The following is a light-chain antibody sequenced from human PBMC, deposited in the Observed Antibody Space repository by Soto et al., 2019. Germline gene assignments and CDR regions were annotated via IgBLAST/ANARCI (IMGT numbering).Light chain of an antibody. Sequence: EIVMTQSPATLSVSPGERATLSCRASQSVSSKLAWYQQKPGQGPRLLIYGASTRATGIPARFSGSGSGTEFTLTIRRLQSEDFAVYYCQHYSTWLWTFGQGTKVEIK. CDR1: QSVSSK. J-gene: IGKJ1*01. V-gene: IGKV3-15*01. CDR3: QHYSTWLWT. CDR2: GAS.